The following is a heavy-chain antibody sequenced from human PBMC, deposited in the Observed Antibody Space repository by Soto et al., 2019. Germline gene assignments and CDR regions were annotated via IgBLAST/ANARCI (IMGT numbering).Heavy chain of an antibody. CDR3: ARDLKEYCSDGKCNWFDP. Sequence: QVQLQESGPGLVKPSDTLSLTCTVSGASITTYYWSWIRQPPGKGLEWIGYISYSGSTDYNPSLKSRVTIPFDASKNQISLQVRSATAADSAVYYCARDLKEYCSDGKCNWFDPWGQGTLVTVSS. D-gene: IGHD2-15*01. CDR2: ISYSGST. V-gene: IGHV4-59*01. J-gene: IGHJ5*02. CDR1: GASITTYY.